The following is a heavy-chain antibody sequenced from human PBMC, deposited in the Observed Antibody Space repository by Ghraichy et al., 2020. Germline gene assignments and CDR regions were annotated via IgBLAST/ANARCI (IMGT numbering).Heavy chain of an antibody. V-gene: IGHV3-23*01. Sequence: GGSLRLSCSASGFTFMTYTLSWVRQSPGKGLEWVSSIIGTTDTYYADSVRGRFTISRDSSKNTLYMQMNNVRADDTATYYCAKDNVPDGLWQFDYWGQGTLVTVST. D-gene: IGHD1-14*01. CDR3: AKDNVPDGLWQFDY. CDR1: GFTFMTYT. CDR2: IIGTTDT. J-gene: IGHJ4*02.